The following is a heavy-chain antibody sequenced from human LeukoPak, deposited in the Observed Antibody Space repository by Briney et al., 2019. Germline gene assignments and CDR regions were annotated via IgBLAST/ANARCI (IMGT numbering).Heavy chain of an antibody. CDR1: GGSISSYY. J-gene: IGHJ4*02. V-gene: IGHV4-59*01. CDR2: IYYSGST. CDR3: ARGLVRGLRRYYFDY. Sequence: PSETLSLTCTVSGGSISSYYWSWIRQPPGKGLEWIGYIYYSGSTNYNPSLKSRVTISVDTSKNQFSLKLSSVTAADTAVYYCARGLVRGLRRYYFDYWGQGTLVTVSS. D-gene: IGHD3-10*02.